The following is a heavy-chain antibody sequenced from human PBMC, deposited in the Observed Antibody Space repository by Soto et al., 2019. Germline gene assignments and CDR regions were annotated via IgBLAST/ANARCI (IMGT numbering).Heavy chain of an antibody. D-gene: IGHD1-26*01. CDR1: GGSISSRSYY. CDR2: IYYSGGT. CDR3: ARPSGSYLYYFDY. Sequence: NPSETLSLTCTVSGGSISSRSYYWGWVRQPPGKGLEWIGSIYYSGGTYYNPSLKSRVTISVDTSKNQFSLKLSSVTAADTAVYYCARPSGSYLYYFDYWGQGTLVTVSS. V-gene: IGHV4-39*01. J-gene: IGHJ4*02.